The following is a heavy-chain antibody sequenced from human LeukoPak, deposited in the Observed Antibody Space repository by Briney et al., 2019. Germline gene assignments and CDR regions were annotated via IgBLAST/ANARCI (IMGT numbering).Heavy chain of an antibody. CDR2: ISGYNGVT. J-gene: IGHJ4*02. D-gene: IGHD3-3*01. V-gene: IGHV1-18*01. CDR1: GYNFGGYY. Sequence: ASVKVSCKASGYNFGGYYISWVRQAPGQGLAWMGWISGYNGVTNYAQKFQARITMTVDTSTTTVYMEVKSLRSDDTAMYYCARTHDFWSARKGDYFDPWGQGTLVTVSS. CDR3: ARTHDFWSARKGDYFDP.